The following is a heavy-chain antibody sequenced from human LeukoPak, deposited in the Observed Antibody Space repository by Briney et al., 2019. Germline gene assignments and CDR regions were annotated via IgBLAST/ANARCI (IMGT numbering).Heavy chain of an antibody. CDR3: ARHPGLLYFDY. CDR2: IYYSGST. D-gene: IGHD1-14*01. V-gene: IGHV4-38-2*02. CDR1: GYSISSGYY. J-gene: IGHJ4*02. Sequence: SETLSLTCTVSGYSISSGYYWGWIRQPPGKGLEWIGSIYYSGSTFYNPSLKSRVTISVDTSKNQFSLKLSSVTAADTAVYYCARHPGLLYFDYWGQGTLVTVSS.